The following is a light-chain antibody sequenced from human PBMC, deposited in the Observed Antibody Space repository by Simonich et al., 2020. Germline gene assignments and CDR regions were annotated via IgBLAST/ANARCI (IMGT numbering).Light chain of an antibody. CDR1: PGVLYSSNNKNY. CDR2: WAS. J-gene: IGKJ2*01. V-gene: IGKV4-1*01. Sequence: DIVMTKSPDSLAVSLGERATINCKSSPGVLYSSNNKNYLTWYQQKPGQPPKLLIYWASTRESGVPDRFSGSGSGTDFTLTISSLQAKDVAVYYCQQYYSTPYTFGQGTKLEIK. CDR3: QQYYSTPYT.